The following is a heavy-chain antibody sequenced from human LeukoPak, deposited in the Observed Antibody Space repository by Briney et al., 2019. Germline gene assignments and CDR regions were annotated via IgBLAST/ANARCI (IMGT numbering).Heavy chain of an antibody. D-gene: IGHD6-13*01. V-gene: IGHV3-74*01. Sequence: GGSLRLSCAASGFTFSSYWMHWVRQAPGKGLVWVSRINSDGSTTSYAGFVKGRLSISRDNAKNTVYLQMNSLRSEDTAVYYCARDRGVAAAGVDSFDPWGQGTLVTVSS. J-gene: IGHJ5*02. CDR2: INSDGSTT. CDR3: ARDRGVAAAGVDSFDP. CDR1: GFTFSSYW.